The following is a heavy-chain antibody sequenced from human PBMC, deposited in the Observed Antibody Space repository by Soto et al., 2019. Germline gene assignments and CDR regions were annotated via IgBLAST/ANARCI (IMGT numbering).Heavy chain of an antibody. CDR2: INAGNGNT. J-gene: IGHJ3*02. Sequence: ASVKVSCKASGYTFTSYAMHWVRQAPGQRLEWMGWINAGNGNTKYSQKFQGRVTITRDTSASTAYMELSSLRSEDTAVYYCARDRWRVDSSGYYFYDAYDIWGQGTMVTVSS. CDR1: GYTFTSYA. V-gene: IGHV1-3*01. D-gene: IGHD3-22*01. CDR3: ARDRWRVDSSGYYFYDAYDI.